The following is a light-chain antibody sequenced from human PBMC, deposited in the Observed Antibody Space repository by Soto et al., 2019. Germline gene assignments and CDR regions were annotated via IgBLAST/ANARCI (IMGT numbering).Light chain of an antibody. CDR3: QQYGSSPLFT. Sequence: EIVLTQSPGTLSLSPGERGTLSCRASQSVSTGQIAWYQQKPGQAPRLLMYGVSSRAAGIPDRFSGSGSGTDFTLTISSLEPEDFAVYYCQQYGSSPLFTFGPGTKVDIK. CDR2: GVS. J-gene: IGKJ3*01. CDR1: QSVSTGQ. V-gene: IGKV3-20*01.